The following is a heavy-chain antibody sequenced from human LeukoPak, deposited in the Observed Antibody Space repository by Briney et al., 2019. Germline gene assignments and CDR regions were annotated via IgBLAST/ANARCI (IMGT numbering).Heavy chain of an antibody. Sequence: GGSLRLSCAASGFTFSDYYMSWIRQAPGKGLEWVSYISSSGSTIYYADSVKGRFTISRDNAKNSLYLQMNSLRAEDTAVYYCARGALIRYFDWTHDYYFDYWGQGTLVTVSS. V-gene: IGHV3-11*01. D-gene: IGHD3-9*01. CDR3: ARGALIRYFDWTHDYYFDY. CDR2: ISSSGSTI. CDR1: GFTFSDYY. J-gene: IGHJ4*02.